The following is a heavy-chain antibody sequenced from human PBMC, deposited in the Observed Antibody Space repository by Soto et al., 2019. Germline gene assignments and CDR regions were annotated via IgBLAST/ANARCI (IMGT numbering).Heavy chain of an antibody. Sequence: GGSLRLSCAASGYTFSSYAMSWVRQAPGKGLEWVSAISGSGGSTYYADSVKGRFTISRDNSKNTLYLQMNSLRAEDTAVYYCAKLLDYDILTGYIDYWGQGTLVTSPQ. CDR2: ISGSGGST. V-gene: IGHV3-23*01. CDR1: GYTFSSYA. D-gene: IGHD3-9*01. J-gene: IGHJ4*02. CDR3: AKLLDYDILTGYIDY.